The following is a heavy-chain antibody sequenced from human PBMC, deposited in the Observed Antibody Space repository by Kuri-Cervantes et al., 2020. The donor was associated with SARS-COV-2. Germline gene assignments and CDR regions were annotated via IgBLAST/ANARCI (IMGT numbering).Heavy chain of an antibody. D-gene: IGHD3-3*01. J-gene: IGHJ4*02. CDR1: GASISSYY. CDR2: VYTSGIT. CDR3: ARVKTIFGVVPFDY. V-gene: IGHV4-4*07. Sequence: GSLRLSCAVSGASISSYYWNWIRQPAGKGLEWIGRVYTSGITNYNPSLKSRVTMSVDTSNNQFSLKLNSVTAADTAVYYCARVKTIFGVVPFDYWGQGTLVTVSS.